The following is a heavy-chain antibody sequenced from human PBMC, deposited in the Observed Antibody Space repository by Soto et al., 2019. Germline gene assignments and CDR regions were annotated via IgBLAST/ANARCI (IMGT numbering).Heavy chain of an antibody. J-gene: IGHJ6*02. CDR2: IYYSGST. CDR1: GGSISSGDYY. V-gene: IGHV4-30-4*01. D-gene: IGHD6-6*01. CDR3: ARDPGYSSSMRTLREGAYYYYGMDV. Sequence: QVQLQESGPGLVKPSQTLSLTCTVSGGSISSGDYYWSWIRQPPGKGLEWIGYIYYSGSTYYNPSLKSRVTISVDTSKNQFSLKLSSVTAADTAVYYCARDPGYSSSMRTLREGAYYYYGMDVWGQGTTVTVSS.